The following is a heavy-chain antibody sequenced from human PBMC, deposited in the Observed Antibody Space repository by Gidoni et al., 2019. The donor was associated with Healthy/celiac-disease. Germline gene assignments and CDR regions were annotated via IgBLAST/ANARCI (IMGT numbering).Heavy chain of an antibody. J-gene: IGHJ6*02. D-gene: IGHD1-26*01. V-gene: IGHV3-73*02. CDR1: GFTFSGSA. Sequence: EVQLVESGGGLVQPGGSLKLSCAASGFTFSGSAMHWVRQASGKGLEWVGRIRSKANSYATAYAASVKGRFTISRDDSKNTAYLQMNSLKTEDTAVYYCTTELFRYYYYYGMDVWGQGTTVTVSS. CDR3: TTELFRYYYYYGMDV. CDR2: IRSKANSYAT.